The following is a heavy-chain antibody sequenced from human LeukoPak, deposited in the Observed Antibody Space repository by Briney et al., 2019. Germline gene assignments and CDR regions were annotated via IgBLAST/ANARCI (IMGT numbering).Heavy chain of an antibody. Sequence: GGSLRLSCAASGFTFSSYAMSWVRQAPGKGLEWVSAISGSGGSTYYADSVKGRFTISRDNSKNTLYLQMNSLRAEDAAVYYCAKGPWYYYDSSGYFDYWGQGTLVAVSS. CDR2: ISGSGGST. V-gene: IGHV3-23*01. CDR3: AKGPWYYYDSSGYFDY. J-gene: IGHJ4*02. CDR1: GFTFSSYA. D-gene: IGHD3-22*01.